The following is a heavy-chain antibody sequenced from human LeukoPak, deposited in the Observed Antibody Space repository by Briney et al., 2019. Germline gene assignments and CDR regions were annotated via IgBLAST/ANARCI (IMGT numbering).Heavy chain of an antibody. J-gene: IGHJ6*02. CDR1: GGTFSSYA. D-gene: IGHD3-3*01. CDR2: MNPNSGNT. CDR3: ARVSYYDFWSGYYRPYYYGMDV. V-gene: IGHV1-8*02. Sequence: GSSVKVSCKASGGTFSSYAISWVRQATGQGLEWMGWMNPNSGNTGYAQKFQGRVTMTRNTSISTAYMGLSSLRSEDTAVYYCARVSYYDFWSGYYRPYYYGMDVWGQGTTVTVS.